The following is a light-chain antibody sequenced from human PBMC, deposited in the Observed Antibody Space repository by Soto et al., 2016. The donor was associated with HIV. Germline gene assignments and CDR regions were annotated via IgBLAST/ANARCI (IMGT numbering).Light chain of an antibody. V-gene: IGLV3-27*01. CDR2: KDS. CDR1: IAAKKY. CDR3: YSAADNIGV. Sequence: SYELTQPSSVSVSPGQIARITCSGDIAAKKYTRWFQQKPGQVPVLVIYKDSERPSGISERFSGASSGTTATLIISGAQIEDEADYYCYSAADNIGVFGAGTKVTVL. J-gene: IGLJ1*01.